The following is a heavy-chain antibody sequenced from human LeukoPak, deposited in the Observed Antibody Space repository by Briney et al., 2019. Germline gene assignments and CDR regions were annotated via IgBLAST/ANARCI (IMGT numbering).Heavy chain of an antibody. CDR2: IYYSGST. CDR1: GGSISSSSYY. J-gene: IGHJ3*02. V-gene: IGHV4-39*07. CDR3: ARFPLRAVAGNGAFDI. D-gene: IGHD6-19*01. Sequence: SETLSLTCTVSGGSISSSSYYWGWIRQPPGKGLEWIGSIYYSGSTYYNPSLKSRVTISVDTSKNQFSLKLSSVTAADTAVYYCARFPLRAVAGNGAFDIWGQGTMVTVSS.